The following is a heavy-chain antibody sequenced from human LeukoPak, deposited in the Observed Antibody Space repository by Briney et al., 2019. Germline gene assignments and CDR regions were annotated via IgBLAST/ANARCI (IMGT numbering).Heavy chain of an antibody. Sequence: ASVKVSCKASGYTFTGYYMHWVRQAPGQGLEWMGRINPNSGGTNYAQKFQGRVTMTRDTSISTAYMELSRLRSDDTAVYYCARAFQDIVVVVAATLAFDIWGQGTMVTVSS. CDR3: ARAFQDIVVVVAATLAFDI. D-gene: IGHD2-15*01. CDR2: INPNSGGT. J-gene: IGHJ3*02. V-gene: IGHV1-2*06. CDR1: GYTFTGYY.